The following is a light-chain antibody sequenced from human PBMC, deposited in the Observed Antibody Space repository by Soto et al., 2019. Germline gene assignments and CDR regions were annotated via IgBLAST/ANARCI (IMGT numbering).Light chain of an antibody. CDR3: LHDYSYPRT. CDR2: TAS. V-gene: IGKV1-6*01. CDR1: QAIRND. Sequence: AIQMTQSPSSLSASVGDRVIITCRASQAIRNDLGWYQQKPGKAPKLLIYTASTLQSGVPSRFSGSGSGADFTLTIRSLQPEDSATYYYLHDYSYPRTFGQGTKVDIK. J-gene: IGKJ1*01.